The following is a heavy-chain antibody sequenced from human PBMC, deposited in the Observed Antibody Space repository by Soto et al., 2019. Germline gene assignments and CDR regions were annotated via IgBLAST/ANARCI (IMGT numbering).Heavy chain of an antibody. CDR1: GFTFSSYG. V-gene: IGHV3-30*18. J-gene: IGHJ4*02. D-gene: IGHD6-13*01. Sequence: QVQLVESGGGVVQPGRSLRLSCAASGFTFSSYGMHWVRQAPGKGLEWVAVISYDGSNKYYADSVKGRFTISRDNSKNTLYLQMNSMRAEDTAVYYCAKMAAGTNTIDYWGQGTLVTVSS. CDR3: AKMAAGTNTIDY. CDR2: ISYDGSNK.